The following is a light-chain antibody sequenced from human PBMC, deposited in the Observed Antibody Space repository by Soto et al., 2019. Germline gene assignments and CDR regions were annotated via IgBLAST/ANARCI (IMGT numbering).Light chain of an antibody. CDR2: AAS. CDR1: QGIGVY. V-gene: IGKV1-27*01. CDR3: QKYNSAPLT. Sequence: DIPMTQSPSSLSASLGDRVTITCRASQGIGVYLAWFQQKPGKVPKLLIYAASTLQSGVPSRFSGSGSGIDFTLTISSLQPEDFATYYCQKYNSAPLTFGGGTKVEIK. J-gene: IGKJ4*01.